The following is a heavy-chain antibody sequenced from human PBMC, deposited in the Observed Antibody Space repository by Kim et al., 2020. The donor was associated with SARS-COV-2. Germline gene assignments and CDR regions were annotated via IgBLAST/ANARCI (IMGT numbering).Heavy chain of an antibody. Sequence: AQGFTGRFVFSLDTSVSTAYLQISSLKAEDTAVYYCARGGGDYPTGTDYWGQGTLVTVSS. V-gene: IGHV7-4-1*02. J-gene: IGHJ4*02. D-gene: IGHD4-17*01. CDR3: ARGGGDYPTGTDY.